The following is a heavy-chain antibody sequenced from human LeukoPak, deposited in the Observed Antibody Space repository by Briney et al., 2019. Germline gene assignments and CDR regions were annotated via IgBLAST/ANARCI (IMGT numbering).Heavy chain of an antibody. CDR2: ISWNSGSI. CDR1: GFTFDDYA. V-gene: IGHV3-9*01. D-gene: IGHD6-13*01. Sequence: GGSLRLSCAASGFTFDDYAMHWVRQAPGKGLEWVSGISWNSGSIGYADSVKGRFTISRDNARNSLYLQMNSLRAEDTALYYCAKDLGPSGYSSSWFDYWGQGTLVTVSS. CDR3: AKDLGPSGYSSSWFDY. J-gene: IGHJ4*02.